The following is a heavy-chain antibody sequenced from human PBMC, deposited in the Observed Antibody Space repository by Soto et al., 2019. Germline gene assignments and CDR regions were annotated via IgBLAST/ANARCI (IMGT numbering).Heavy chain of an antibody. CDR1: GFTFSSYA. J-gene: IGHJ5*02. D-gene: IGHD2-2*01. Sequence: GGSLRLSCAASGFTFSSYAMSWVRQAPGKGLEWVSAISGSGGSTYYADSVKGRFTISRDNSKNTLYLQMSSLRAEDTAVYYCAKESFSCCTVAHRYEPWGQGTLVTVSS. CDR2: ISGSGGST. V-gene: IGHV3-23*01. CDR3: AKESFSCCTVAHRYEP.